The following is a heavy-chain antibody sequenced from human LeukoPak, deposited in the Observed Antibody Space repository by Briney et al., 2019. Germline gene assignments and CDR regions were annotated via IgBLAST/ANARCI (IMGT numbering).Heavy chain of an antibody. J-gene: IGHJ4*02. CDR3: AKDLPEPYFDY. CDR2: ISGNGGST. CDR1: AFNFKDYA. V-gene: IGHV3-23*01. Sequence: GSLRLSCAASAFNFKDYAMSWVRQAPGKGLEWVSSISGNGGSTYYAHSVTGRFTISRDNSKNTIYLEMNSLRAEDTSVHYCAKDLPEPYFDYWGQGTLVTVSS.